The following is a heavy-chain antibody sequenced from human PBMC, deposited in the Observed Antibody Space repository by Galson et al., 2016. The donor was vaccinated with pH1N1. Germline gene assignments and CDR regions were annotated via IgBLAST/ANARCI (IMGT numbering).Heavy chain of an antibody. V-gene: IGHV4-39*01. CDR3: GKVETYGSSWNYNYGMDV. D-gene: IGHD6-13*01. CDR2: TYYNGRT. Sequence: SPTCTVSGGFFRSSSYFWGWIRQPPVKGLEWSGSTYYNGRTDANPSLRSRVTITPDMSNNQFFLKLDSVTAADTAVYYCGKVETYGSSWNYNYGMDVWGQGTTVTVSS. J-gene: IGHJ6*02. CDR1: GGFFRSSSYF.